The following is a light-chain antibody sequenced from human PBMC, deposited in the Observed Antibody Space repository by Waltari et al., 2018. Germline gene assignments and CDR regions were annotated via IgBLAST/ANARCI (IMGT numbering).Light chain of an antibody. CDR1: ALPRQY. V-gene: IGLV3-25*03. CDR2: QDT. Sequence: SYELTQPPSVSVSPGQTARITCSGDALPRQYAYWYQQRPGQAPMLIIYQDTQRPSELPQGLSGSRSGKTVTLTISEVQAEDEADSYCQSADGSCTYVVFGRGTKLTVL. CDR3: QSADGSCTYVV. J-gene: IGLJ2*01.